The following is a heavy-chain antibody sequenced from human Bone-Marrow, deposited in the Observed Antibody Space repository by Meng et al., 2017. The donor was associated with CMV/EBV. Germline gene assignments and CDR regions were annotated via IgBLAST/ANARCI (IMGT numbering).Heavy chain of an antibody. J-gene: IGHJ4*02. D-gene: IGHD6-19*01. Sequence: ASVKVSCKASGYTFTSYDINWVRQATGQGLEWMGWMNPNSGNTGYAQKFQGRVTMTRNTSISTAYMELSSLRSEDTAFYYCARDVSLAGADLDFWGQGTLVTVSS. CDR1: GYTFTSYD. CDR2: MNPNSGNT. V-gene: IGHV1-8*01. CDR3: ARDVSLAGADLDF.